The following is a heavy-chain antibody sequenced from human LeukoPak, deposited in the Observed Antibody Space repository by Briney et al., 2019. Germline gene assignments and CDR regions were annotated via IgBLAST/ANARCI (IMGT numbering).Heavy chain of an antibody. D-gene: IGHD3-9*01. V-gene: IGHV1-24*01. CDR1: GYTLTELS. J-gene: IGHJ4*02. CDR3: ATSDILTGPPTPLNY. Sequence: ASVKVSCKVSGYTLTELSMHWVRQAPGKGLEWMGGFDPEDGETIYAQKFQGRVTMTEDTSTDTAYMELSSLRSEDTAVYYCATSDILTGPPTPLNYWGQGTPVTVSS. CDR2: FDPEDGET.